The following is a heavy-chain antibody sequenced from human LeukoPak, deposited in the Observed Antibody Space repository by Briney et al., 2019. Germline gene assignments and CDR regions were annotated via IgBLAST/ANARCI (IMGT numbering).Heavy chain of an antibody. CDR1: GYTLTELS. Sequence: ASVKVSCKVSGYTLTELSMHWVRQAPGKGLEWMGGFDPEDGETIYAQKFQGRVTMTEDTSTDTAYMELSSLRSEDTAVYYCARDGARIAARPAPYYGMDVWGQGTTVTVSS. D-gene: IGHD6-6*01. J-gene: IGHJ6*02. CDR3: ARDGARIAARPAPYYGMDV. CDR2: FDPEDGET. V-gene: IGHV1-24*01.